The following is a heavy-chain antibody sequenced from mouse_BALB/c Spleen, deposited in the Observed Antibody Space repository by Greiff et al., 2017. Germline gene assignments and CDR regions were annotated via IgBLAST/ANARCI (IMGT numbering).Heavy chain of an antibody. Sequence: EVKLVESGPGLVKPSQSLSLTCTVTGYSITSDYAWNWIRQFPGNKLVWMGYISYSGSTSYNPSLKSRISITRDTSKNQFFLQLNSVTTEDTATYYCARGNYYGSSPFAYWGQGTLVTVSA. CDR3: ARGNYYGSSPFAY. D-gene: IGHD1-1*01. CDR2: ISYSGST. V-gene: IGHV3-2*02. J-gene: IGHJ3*01. CDR1: GYSITSDYA.